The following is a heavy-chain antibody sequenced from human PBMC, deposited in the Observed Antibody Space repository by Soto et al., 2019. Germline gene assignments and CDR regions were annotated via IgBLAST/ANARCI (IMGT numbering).Heavy chain of an antibody. D-gene: IGHD3-10*01. CDR1: GYTFTDYY. J-gene: IGHJ6*02. V-gene: IGHV1-2*02. CDR2: ISPKSGSA. CDR3: ARGPYYGPGYGLDV. Sequence: ASVKVSCKASGYTFTDYYIHWVRQAPGQGLEWMGWISPKSGSANFAQSFRGRVSMTRDTSITTAYMELRRLKSDDTAVYYCARGPYYGPGYGLDVWGQGTTVTVSS.